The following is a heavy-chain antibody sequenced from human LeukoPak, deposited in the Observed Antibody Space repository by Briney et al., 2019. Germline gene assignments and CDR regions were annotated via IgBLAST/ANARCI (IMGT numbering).Heavy chain of an antibody. CDR1: GLIFNNYW. J-gene: IGHJ4*02. CDR2: TKRDGSDK. D-gene: IGHD3-22*01. CDR3: ARDSSPWMIDE. Sequence: PGGSLRLSCATSGLIFNNYWMSWVRQAPGKGLEWVANTKRDGSDKYYVDSVKGRFTISRDNARNSVYLQMNSLRVEDTAVYYCARDSSPWMIDEWGQGTLLTVSS. V-gene: IGHV3-7*01.